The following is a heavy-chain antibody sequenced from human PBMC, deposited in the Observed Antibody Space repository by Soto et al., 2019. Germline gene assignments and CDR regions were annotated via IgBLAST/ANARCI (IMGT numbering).Heavy chain of an antibody. CDR2: IHYFGST. V-gene: IGHV4-61*01. Sequence: QVQLQESGPGLVKPSETLSLTCTVSGGSLNSSSHYWSWIRQPPGKGLEWIGYIHYFGSTKYNPYLESRVVISVDTSKNQFSLKVPSVTAADTAIYFCARGGSYVGFDSWGQGARVTVSS. CDR1: GGSLNSSSHY. J-gene: IGHJ4*02. D-gene: IGHD1-26*01. CDR3: ARGGSYVGFDS.